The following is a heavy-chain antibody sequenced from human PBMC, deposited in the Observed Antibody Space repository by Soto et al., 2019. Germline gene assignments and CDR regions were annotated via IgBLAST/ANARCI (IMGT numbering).Heavy chain of an antibody. Sequence: VASVKVSCKASGGTFSSYAISWVRQAPGQGLEWMGGIIPIFGTANYAQKFQGRVTITADKSTSTAYMELSSLRSEDTAVYYCASDMTYYDFWSGYSNWFDPWGQGTLVTVSS. J-gene: IGHJ5*02. CDR2: IIPIFGTA. CDR1: GGTFSSYA. D-gene: IGHD3-3*01. CDR3: ASDMTYYDFWSGYSNWFDP. V-gene: IGHV1-69*06.